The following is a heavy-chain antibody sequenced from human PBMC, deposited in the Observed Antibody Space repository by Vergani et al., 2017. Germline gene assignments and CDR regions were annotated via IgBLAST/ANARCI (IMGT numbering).Heavy chain of an antibody. CDR1: GFTFSSYA. D-gene: IGHD2-8*01. J-gene: IGHJ4*02. Sequence: QVQLVESGGGVVQPGRSLRLCCAASGFTFSSYAMHWVRQAPGKGLEWVAVISYDGSNKYYADSVKGRFTISRDNSKNTLYLQMNSLRAEDTAMYFCARGLWDCTHIRCSPPSYWGQGTQVTVSS. V-gene: IGHV3-30-3*01. CDR2: ISYDGSNK. CDR3: ARGLWDCTHIRCSPPSY.